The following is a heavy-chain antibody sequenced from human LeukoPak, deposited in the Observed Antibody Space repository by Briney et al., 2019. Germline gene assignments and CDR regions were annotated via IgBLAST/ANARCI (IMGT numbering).Heavy chain of an antibody. J-gene: IGHJ4*02. V-gene: IGHV3-15*01. CDR1: GFTFSNAW. CDR2: IKSKTEGGTT. CDR3: SVAIYSNYKN. Sequence: GGSLRLSCAASGFTFSNAWMSWVRQAPGKGLEWVGRIKSKTEGGTTDYAAPVKGRFTISRDDSKNTVYLQMSGLMTEDTAVYYCSVAIYSNYKNWGQGTLITVSS. D-gene: IGHD4-11*01.